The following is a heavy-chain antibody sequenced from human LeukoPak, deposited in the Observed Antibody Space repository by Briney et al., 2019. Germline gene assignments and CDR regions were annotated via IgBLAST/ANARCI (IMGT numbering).Heavy chain of an antibody. D-gene: IGHD3-16*01. V-gene: IGHV4-39*01. CDR3: ARIGQYVHYHMDV. CDR2: IFYSGTT. Sequence: SETLSLTCTVSGDSVSSRTYYWGWIRHPPGKGLEWIGSIFYSGTTFYNPSLKSRVTISVDTSTNQFSLKLNSVTAADTAMYYCARIGQYVHYHMDVWGNGTTVTVSS. J-gene: IGHJ6*03. CDR1: GDSVSSRTYY.